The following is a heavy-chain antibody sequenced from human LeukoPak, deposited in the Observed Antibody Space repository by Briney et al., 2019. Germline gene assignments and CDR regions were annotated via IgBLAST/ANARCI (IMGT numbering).Heavy chain of an antibody. Sequence: GASVKVSCKASGYTFTSYGISWVRQAPGQGLEWMGWISAYNGNTNYAQKLQGRVTMTTDTSTSTAYMELRSLRSDDTAVYYCAKIQGIAVAGIFDYWGQGTLVTISS. CDR1: GYTFTSYG. CDR2: ISAYNGNT. J-gene: IGHJ4*02. D-gene: IGHD6-19*01. CDR3: AKIQGIAVAGIFDY. V-gene: IGHV1-18*01.